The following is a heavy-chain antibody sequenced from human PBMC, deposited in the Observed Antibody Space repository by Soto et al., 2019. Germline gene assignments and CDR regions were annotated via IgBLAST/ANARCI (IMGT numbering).Heavy chain of an antibody. CDR1: GYTFTGSY. Sequence: QVQLVQSGAEVKKPGASVKVSCKAPGYTFTGSYMHWVRQAPGQGLEWMGWINPNRGGTNYAQKFQGWVTMTRDKSISTAYMEMSRLRSDDTAVYYCARRGGTTVVTPSAFDFWGQGTMVTVSS. D-gene: IGHD4-17*01. CDR2: INPNRGGT. CDR3: ARRGGTTVVTPSAFDF. J-gene: IGHJ3*01. V-gene: IGHV1-2*04.